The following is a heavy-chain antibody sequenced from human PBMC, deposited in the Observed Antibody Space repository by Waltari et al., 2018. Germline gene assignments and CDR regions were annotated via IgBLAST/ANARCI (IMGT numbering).Heavy chain of an antibody. CDR1: GSRFRDSN. V-gene: IGHV3-48*02. Sequence: QLVESGGDLVQSGGSLRLSCAASGSRFRDSNMNWVRQAPGQGLEWISYISSTSGSIYYADSVKGRFTISRDNAKNSVSLQMTSLREEDTAIYFCARGGLVRGDAFPVWGPGTVVTVSS. CDR2: ISSTSGSI. D-gene: IGHD3-9*01. J-gene: IGHJ3*01. CDR3: ARGGLVRGDAFPV.